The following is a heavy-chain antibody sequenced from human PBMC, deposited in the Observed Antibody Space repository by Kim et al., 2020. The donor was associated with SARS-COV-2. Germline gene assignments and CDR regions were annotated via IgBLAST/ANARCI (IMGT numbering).Heavy chain of an antibody. V-gene: IGHV1-69*13. CDR3: ARGDYDILTGDPRFYLDY. Sequence: SVKVSCKASGDTFKRIAITWVRQAPGQGLEWMGGIIPIFATTNYAQRFQCRVTITADESTSTAYMELSSLRSEDTAVYYCARGDYDILTGDPRFYLDYWGQGTLVTVSS. J-gene: IGHJ4*02. CDR1: GDTFKRIA. CDR2: IIPIFATT. D-gene: IGHD3-9*01.